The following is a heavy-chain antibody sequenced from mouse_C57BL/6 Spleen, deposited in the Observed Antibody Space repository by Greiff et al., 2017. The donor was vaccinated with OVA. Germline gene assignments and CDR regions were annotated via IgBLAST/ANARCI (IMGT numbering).Heavy chain of an antibody. D-gene: IGHD3-2*02. Sequence: QVQLQQPGAELVKPGASVKLSCKASGYTFTSYWMQWVKQRPGQGLEWIGEIDPSDSYPNYNQKFKGKATLTVDTSSSTAYMQLSSLTSEDSAVYYCARPGSSGYGYYFDYWGQGTTLTVSS. CDR2: IDPSDSYP. CDR3: ARPGSSGYGYYFDY. J-gene: IGHJ2*01. V-gene: IGHV1-50*01. CDR1: GYTFTSYW.